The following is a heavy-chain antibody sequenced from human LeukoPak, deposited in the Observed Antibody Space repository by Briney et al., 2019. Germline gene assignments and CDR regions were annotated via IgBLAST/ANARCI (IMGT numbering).Heavy chain of an antibody. CDR3: ARESSSFYYYYMDV. J-gene: IGHJ6*03. D-gene: IGHD6-6*01. Sequence: GGSLRLSCAASGFTFSSYWMSWVRQAPGKGLEWVANIKQDGSEKYYVDSVKGRFTISRDNAKNSLYLQMNSLRAEDTAVYYCARESSSFYYYYMDVWGKGTTVTVSS. V-gene: IGHV3-7*01. CDR2: IKQDGSEK. CDR1: GFTFSSYW.